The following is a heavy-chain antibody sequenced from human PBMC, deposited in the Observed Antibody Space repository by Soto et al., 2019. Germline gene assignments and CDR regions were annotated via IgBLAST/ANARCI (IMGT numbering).Heavy chain of an antibody. J-gene: IGHJ6*02. CDR2: IYYSGST. CDR3: ARLRGYSGFPYYYGMDV. Sequence: SETLSLTCTVSGGSISSYYWSWIRQPPGKGLEWIGYIYYSGSTNYNPSLKSRVTISVDTSKNQFSLKLSSVTAADTAVYYCARLRGYSGFPYYYGMDVWGQGTTVTVSS. V-gene: IGHV4-59*01. D-gene: IGHD5-12*01. CDR1: GGSISSYY.